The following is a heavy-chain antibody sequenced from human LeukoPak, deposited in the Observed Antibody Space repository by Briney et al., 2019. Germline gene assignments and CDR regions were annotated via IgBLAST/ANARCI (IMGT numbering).Heavy chain of an antibody. Sequence: GGSLRLSCAASGFTFSSYTMHWVRQAPGKGLEWVAVIWYDGSNKYYADSVKGRFTISRDNSKNTLYLRVNSLRAEDTAMYYCARQGSSYGYSYGYAGGYYFDYWGQGTLVTVSS. CDR3: ARQGSSYGYSYGYAGGYYFDY. CDR1: GFTFSSYT. V-gene: IGHV3-33*01. J-gene: IGHJ4*02. CDR2: IWYDGSNK. D-gene: IGHD5-18*01.